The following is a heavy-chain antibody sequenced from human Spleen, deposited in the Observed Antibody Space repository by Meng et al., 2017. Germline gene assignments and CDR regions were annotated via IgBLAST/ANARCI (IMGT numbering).Heavy chain of an antibody. V-gene: IGHV1-69*13. CDR1: GGTFSSYA. CDR2: IILIFGTT. D-gene: IGHD2-21*02. CDR3: AGRYCGDDCYYYGMDV. Sequence: SVKVSCKASGGTFSSYAISWVRQAPGQGLEWMGEIILIFGTTNYAHKFQGRVTITADGSTSTAYMELSSLRSEDTAVYYCAGRYCGDDCYYYGMDVWGQGTTVTVSS. J-gene: IGHJ6*02.